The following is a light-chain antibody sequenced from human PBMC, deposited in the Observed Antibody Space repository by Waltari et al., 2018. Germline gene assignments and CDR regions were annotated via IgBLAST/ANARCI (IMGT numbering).Light chain of an antibody. CDR3: SSYSTTNTIV. V-gene: IGLV2-14*01. Sequence: QSALTQPASVSGSPGQSLTISCTGTSSDIGDSNYVSWYQQRPGTATPRMIFDVTHRPSGVSNRFSGSKSGNTASLTISGLRADDEAHYYCSSYSTTNTIVFGTGTKVTVL. CDR1: SSDIGDSNY. J-gene: IGLJ1*01. CDR2: DVT.